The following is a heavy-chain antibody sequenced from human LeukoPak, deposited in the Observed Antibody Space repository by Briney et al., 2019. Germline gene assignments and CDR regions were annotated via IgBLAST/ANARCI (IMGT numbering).Heavy chain of an antibody. V-gene: IGHV3-30*03. Sequence: GRSLRLSCAASGFTFSNFGMHWVRQAPGKGLEWVAVISYDGSNKHYADSVQGRFSISRDNYKNTLYLQMNSLRAEDTAVFYCARETGGGWFDSWGQGTLVTVSS. CDR1: GFTFSNFG. J-gene: IGHJ5*01. D-gene: IGHD3-16*01. CDR2: ISYDGSNK. CDR3: ARETGGGWFDS.